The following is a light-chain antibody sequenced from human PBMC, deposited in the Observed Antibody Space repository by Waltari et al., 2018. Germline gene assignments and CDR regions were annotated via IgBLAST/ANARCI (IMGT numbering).Light chain of an antibody. CDR3: SSYTTSSAPGV. CDR2: EVS. Sequence: QSALTQPASVSGSPGQSITIPCSGTDSDVGAYDFLSWYQQHPGKAPHPIIYEVSNRPAGISNRVSAYKSGNTASLTISGLKAEDEADYYCSSYTTSSAPGVFGTGTRVTGL. CDR1: DSDVGAYDF. V-gene: IGLV2-14*01. J-gene: IGLJ1*01.